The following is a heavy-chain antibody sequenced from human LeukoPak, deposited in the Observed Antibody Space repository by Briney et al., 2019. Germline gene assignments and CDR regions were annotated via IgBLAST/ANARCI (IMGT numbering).Heavy chain of an antibody. CDR1: GGTFSSYA. V-gene: IGHV1-69*05. D-gene: IGHD6-13*01. CDR2: IIPIFGTA. CDR3: AREWGYSSSWFSPPDYGMDV. Sequence: SVKVSCKASGGTFSSYAISWVRQAPGQGLEWMGGIIPIFGTANYAQKFQGRVTMTRNTSISTAYMELSSLRSEDTAVYYCAREWGYSSSWFSPPDYGMDVWGQGTTVTVSS. J-gene: IGHJ6*02.